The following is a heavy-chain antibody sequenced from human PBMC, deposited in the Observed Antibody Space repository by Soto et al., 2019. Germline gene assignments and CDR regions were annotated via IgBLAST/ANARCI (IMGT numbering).Heavy chain of an antibody. D-gene: IGHD6-19*01. V-gene: IGHV4-31*03. J-gene: IGHJ5*01. CDR1: GGSVSSGDYY. CDR3: AREVSPNSRGWYTVLFRWFVY. CDR2: VYYTGNT. Sequence: QVQLQESGPGLVKPSQTLSLTCTVSGGSVSSGDYYWSWVRQHPGKGLEWIGYVYYTGNTYYNPSLKSRVTISVDTSKNQFSLRLRSVTAADTGVYYCAREVSPNSRGWYTVLFRWFVYWGQGTLVTVSS.